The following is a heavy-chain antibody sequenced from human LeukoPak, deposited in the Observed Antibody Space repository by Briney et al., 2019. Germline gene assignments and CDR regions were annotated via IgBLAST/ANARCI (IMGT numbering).Heavy chain of an antibody. V-gene: IGHV3-15*07. J-gene: IGHJ4*02. Sequence: PGGSLRISCAASGFTFSNAWMNWVRQAPGKGLEWVGRIKSKTDGGTTDYAAPVKGGFTISRDDSKNTLYLQMNSLKAEDTAVYYCAKHSSGWYEYYFDYWGQGTLVTVSS. CDR2: IKSKTDGGTT. CDR3: AKHSSGWYEYYFDY. CDR1: GFTFSNAW. D-gene: IGHD6-19*01.